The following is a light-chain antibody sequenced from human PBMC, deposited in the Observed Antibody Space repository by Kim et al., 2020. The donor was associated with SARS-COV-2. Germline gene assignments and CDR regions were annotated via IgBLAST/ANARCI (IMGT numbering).Light chain of an antibody. CDR3: SSFTSSTTWV. CDR1: RGDVGGYNQ. J-gene: IGLJ3*02. Sequence: GQSVTIACTGTRGDVGGYNQVSWYQQPPGTAPKLMIYEVTNRPSGIPDRFSGSKSGNTASLTISGLLAEDEGDYYCSSFTSSTTWVFGGGTQLTVL. V-gene: IGLV2-18*02. CDR2: EVT.